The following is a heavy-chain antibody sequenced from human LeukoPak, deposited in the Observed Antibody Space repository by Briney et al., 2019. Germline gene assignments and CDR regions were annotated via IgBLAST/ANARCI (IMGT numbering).Heavy chain of an antibody. CDR1: GLSVSGNW. D-gene: IGHD6-19*01. V-gene: IGHV3-74*01. J-gene: IGHJ4*02. CDR3: ARGSGAYGDFDY. CDR2: ISSDGST. Sequence: GGSLRLSCAASGLSVSGNWMHWVRQAPGKGLMWVSRISSDGSTYYADSARGRFTISRDNAANTVYLQVNGLRAEDTAVCYCARGSGAYGDFDYWGQGTLVTVSS.